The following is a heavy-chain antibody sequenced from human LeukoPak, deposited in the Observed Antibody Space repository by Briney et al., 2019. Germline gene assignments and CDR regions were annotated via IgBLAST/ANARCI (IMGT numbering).Heavy chain of an antibody. CDR2: ISSSGSTI. D-gene: IGHD4-17*01. CDR3: ARGDYSGNWFDP. Sequence: GGSLRLSCAASGFTFSSYEVNWVRQAPGKGLEWVSYISSSGSTIYYADSVKGRFTISRDNAKNSLYLQMNSLRAEDTAVYYCARGDYSGNWFDPWGQGTLVTVAS. J-gene: IGHJ5*02. CDR1: GFTFSSYE. V-gene: IGHV3-48*03.